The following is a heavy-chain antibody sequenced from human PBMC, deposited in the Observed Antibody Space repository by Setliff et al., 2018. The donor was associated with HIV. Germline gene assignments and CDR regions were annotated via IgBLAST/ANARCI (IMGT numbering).Heavy chain of an antibody. CDR2: IYYSGST. CDR1: GVSTTYY. CDR3: ARHGTWNSQRFHFDY. D-gene: IGHD1-7*01. Sequence: SETLSLTCTVSGVSTTYYWSWIRQHPGKGLEWIGYIYYSGSTYYSPSLKSRVTISEDTSKNQFSLKMRSVTAADTAVYYCARHGTWNSQRFHFDYWGQGTPVTVSS. J-gene: IGHJ4*02. V-gene: IGHV4-31*03.